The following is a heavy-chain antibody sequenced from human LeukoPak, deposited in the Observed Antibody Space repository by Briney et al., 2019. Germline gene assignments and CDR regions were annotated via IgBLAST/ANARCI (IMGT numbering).Heavy chain of an antibody. V-gene: IGHV1-2*02. J-gene: IGHJ4*02. Sequence: GASVKVSCKASGYTFTGYYMHWVRQAPGQGLEWMGWINPNSGGTNYAQKFQGRVTITADKSTSTAYMELSSLRSEDTAVYYCARLQRDDYSNRDFDYWGQGTLVTVSS. CDR3: ARLQRDDYSNRDFDY. CDR1: GYTFTGYY. D-gene: IGHD4-11*01. CDR2: INPNSGGT.